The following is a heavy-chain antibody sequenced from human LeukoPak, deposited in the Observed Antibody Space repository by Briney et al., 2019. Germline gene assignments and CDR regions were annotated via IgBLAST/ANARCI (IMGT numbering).Heavy chain of an antibody. J-gene: IGHJ3*02. CDR2: IYYSGST. Sequence: TLSLTCTVSGGSISSGVYYWSWIRQHPGKGLEWIGYIYYSGSTYYNPSLKSRVTISVDTSKNQFSLKLSSVTAADTAVYYCARSYYDILTGDAFDIWGQGTMVTVSS. CDR1: GGSISSGVYY. D-gene: IGHD3-9*01. V-gene: IGHV4-31*03. CDR3: ARSYYDILTGDAFDI.